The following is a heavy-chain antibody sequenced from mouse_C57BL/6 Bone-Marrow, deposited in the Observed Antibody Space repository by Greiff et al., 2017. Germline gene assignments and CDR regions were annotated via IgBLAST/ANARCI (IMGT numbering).Heavy chain of an antibody. CDR1: GYTFTSYW. D-gene: IGHD1-1*01. V-gene: IGHV1-64*01. CDR3: ARATVVATYYYAMDY. CDR2: IHPNSGST. J-gene: IGHJ4*01. Sequence: VQLQQPGAELVKPGASVKLSCKASGYTFTSYWMHWVKQRPGQGLEWIGMIHPNSGSTNYNEKFKSKATLTVDKSSSTAYMQLSSLTSEDSAVYYCARATVVATYYYAMDYWGQGTSVTVSS.